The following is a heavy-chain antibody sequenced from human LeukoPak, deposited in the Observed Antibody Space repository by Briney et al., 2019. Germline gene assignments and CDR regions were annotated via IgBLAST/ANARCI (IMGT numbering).Heavy chain of an antibody. J-gene: IGHJ4*02. D-gene: IGHD2-2*02. CDR2: ISYDGSNK. CDR1: GFTFSSYG. V-gene: IGHV3-30*18. CDR3: AKEGSYCSSTSCYTGFDY. Sequence: GGSLRLSCAASGFTFSSYGMHWVRQAPGKGLEWVAVISYDGSNKYYADSVKGRFTISRNNSKNTLYLQMNSLRAEDTAVYYCAKEGSYCSSTSCYTGFDYWGQGTLVTVSS.